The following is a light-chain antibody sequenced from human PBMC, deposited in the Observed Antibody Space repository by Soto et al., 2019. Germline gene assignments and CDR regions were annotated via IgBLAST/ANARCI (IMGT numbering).Light chain of an antibody. CDR2: GAS. J-gene: IGKJ2*01. CDR3: QQYHNWSFYT. CDR1: QSVSSN. V-gene: IGKV3-15*01. Sequence: EIVMTQSPATLSVSPGERATLSCRASQSVSSNLAWYQQKPGQAPRLLIYGASTRATGIPARFSGSGSGTEFSITIISLQPADVVVYYCQQYHNWSFYTFGEGTKLEIK.